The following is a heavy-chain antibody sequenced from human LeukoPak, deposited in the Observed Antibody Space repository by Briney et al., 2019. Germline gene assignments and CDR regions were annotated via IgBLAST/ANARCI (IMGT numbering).Heavy chain of an antibody. CDR2: VDPADGET. V-gene: IGHV1-69-2*01. D-gene: IGHD4-17*01. CDR3: AVLDYGDFFRDVDL. Sequence: ATVRISCKASGYTFTDHSIHWVQQAPGKGLEWMGRVDPADGETMYTEKFQGRVSIVADTSTDTVYLEVRGLTSADTAVYYCAVLDYGDFFRDVDLWGRGTLVTVSS. J-gene: IGHJ2*01. CDR1: GYTFTDHS.